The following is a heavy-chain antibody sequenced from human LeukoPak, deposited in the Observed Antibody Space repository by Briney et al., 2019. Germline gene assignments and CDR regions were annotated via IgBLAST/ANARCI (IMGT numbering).Heavy chain of an antibody. J-gene: IGHJ6*02. CDR3: AKGVGVYYSGMDV. CDR1: EFTFSSYS. CDR2: ISGSGGST. V-gene: IGHV3-23*01. D-gene: IGHD2-21*01. Sequence: PGGSLRLSCAASEFTFSSYSMSWVRQAPGKGLEWVSVISGSGGSTYYADSVKGRFTMSRDNSKNTLYLQMNNLRDDDTAVYYCAKGVGVYYSGMDVWGQGTTVTVSS.